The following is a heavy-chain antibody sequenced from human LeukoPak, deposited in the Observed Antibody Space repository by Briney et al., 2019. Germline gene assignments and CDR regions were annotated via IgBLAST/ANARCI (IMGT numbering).Heavy chain of an antibody. CDR3: ARERRPGHSPDFSDFDY. CDR1: GYDFTSYG. Sequence: ASVKVSCKASGYDFTSYGINWVRQAPGQGLEWVGWISTYNGQTKYTQSLQGRVAMTTDTAASTVYLDLGSLRPDDTAVYYCARERRPGHSPDFSDFDYWGQGTLVTVSS. J-gene: IGHJ4*02. CDR2: ISTYNGQT. D-gene: IGHD1-14*01. V-gene: IGHV1-18*01.